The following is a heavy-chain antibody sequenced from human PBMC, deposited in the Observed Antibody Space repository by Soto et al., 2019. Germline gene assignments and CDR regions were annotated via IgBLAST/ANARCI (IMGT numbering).Heavy chain of an antibody. D-gene: IGHD4-17*01. CDR3: ARDQPGGDYVGWFDS. V-gene: IGHV1-18*04. Sequence: QVQLVQSGAEVKKPGASVKVSCKASGYTFTSYGISWVRQAPGQGLAWLGWISAYNGNTNYAQKLQGRVTMTPDSSTSTAYMELRSLRSDDTAVYYCARDQPGGDYVGWFDSWGQGTLVTVSS. CDR2: ISAYNGNT. J-gene: IGHJ5*01. CDR1: GYTFTSYG.